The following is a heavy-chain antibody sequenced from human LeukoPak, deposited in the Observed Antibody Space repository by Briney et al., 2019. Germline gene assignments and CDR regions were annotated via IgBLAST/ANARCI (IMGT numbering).Heavy chain of an antibody. CDR1: GFTFSNFW. J-gene: IGHJ4*02. CDR3: ARDWGRGYSGYSLS. D-gene: IGHD5-12*01. V-gene: IGHV3-74*01. Sequence: GGSLRLSCEGSGFTFSNFWMHWVRQTPGRGLVWVSRINNDGSTTSYADAVKGRFTISRDNAKNTLHLHMNSLRVDDTAVYYCARDWGRGYSGYSLSWGQGTLVTVSS. CDR2: INNDGSTT.